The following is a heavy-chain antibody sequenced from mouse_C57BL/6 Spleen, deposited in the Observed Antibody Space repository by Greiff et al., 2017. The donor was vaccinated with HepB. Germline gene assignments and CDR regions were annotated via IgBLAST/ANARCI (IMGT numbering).Heavy chain of an antibody. V-gene: IGHV5-6*01. CDR3: ASDYADWYFDV. Sequence: EVQRVESGGDLVKPGGSLKLSCAASGFTFSSYGMSWVRQTPDKRLEWVATISSGGSYTYYPDSVKGRFTISRDNAKNTLYLQMSSLKSEDTAMYYCASDYADWYFDVWGTGTTVTVSS. CDR1: GFTFSSYG. D-gene: IGHD2-4*01. CDR2: ISSGGSYT. J-gene: IGHJ1*03.